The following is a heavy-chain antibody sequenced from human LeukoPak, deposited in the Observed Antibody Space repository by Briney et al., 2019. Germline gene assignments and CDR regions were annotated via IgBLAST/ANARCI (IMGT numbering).Heavy chain of an antibody. D-gene: IGHD6-13*01. CDR1: GGSISSFY. CDR2: IFYSGRT. V-gene: IGHV4-59*12. J-gene: IGHJ3*02. CDR3: ARDRSRPTNAFDI. Sequence: PSETLSLTCTVSGGSISSFYWSWVRQPPGKGLEWIGNIFYSGRTNSNPSLKSRVTISVDRSKNQFSLKLSSVTAADTAVYYCARDRSRPTNAFDIWGQGTMVTVSS.